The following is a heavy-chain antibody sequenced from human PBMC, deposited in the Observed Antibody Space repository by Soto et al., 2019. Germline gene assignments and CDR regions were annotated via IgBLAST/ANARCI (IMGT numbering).Heavy chain of an antibody. Sequence: SETLSLTCTVSGGSISSGYYYWSWIRQPPGKGLEWIGFIDYTGYTFYNPSLESRVSISVDTSKIQFSLRLSSVTAADTAVYYCARRPNYNLESDYSFDSWGQGTLVTVSS. V-gene: IGHV4-30-4*01. CDR1: GGSISSGYYY. J-gene: IGHJ5*01. D-gene: IGHD3-3*01. CDR2: IDYTGYT. CDR3: ARRPNYNLESDYSFDS.